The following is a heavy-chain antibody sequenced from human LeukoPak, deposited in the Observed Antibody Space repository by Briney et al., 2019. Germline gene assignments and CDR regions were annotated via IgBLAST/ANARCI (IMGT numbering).Heavy chain of an antibody. V-gene: IGHV3-74*01. CDR3: ARSRYYYILGIDY. CDR1: GFTFSKYW. D-gene: IGHD3-16*01. J-gene: IGHJ4*02. Sequence: GGSLRLSCAASGFTFSKYWTHWVRHAPGKGLVWGSRLNCDGSSTNYADSVKGRFTISRDNAKNTLYLKKNSLRDEDTGVFYFARSRYYYILGIDYWGQRTLVTISS. CDR2: LNCDGSST.